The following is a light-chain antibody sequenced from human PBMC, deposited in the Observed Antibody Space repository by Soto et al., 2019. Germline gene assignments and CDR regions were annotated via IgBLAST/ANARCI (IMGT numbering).Light chain of an antibody. CDR1: NRDVGSYNL. CDR3: SSYTTTSTLV. CDR2: EVR. V-gene: IGLV2-14*01. Sequence: HSALTQPASVSGSPGQSITIACTGTNRDVGSYNLVSWYQLRPGEAPKLIISEVRNRPSGISYRFTGSKSGNTASLTISGLQAEDEADYYCSSYTTTSTLVFGGGTKVTVL. J-gene: IGLJ3*02.